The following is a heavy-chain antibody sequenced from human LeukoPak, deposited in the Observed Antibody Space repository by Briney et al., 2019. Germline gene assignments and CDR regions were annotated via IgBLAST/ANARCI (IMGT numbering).Heavy chain of an antibody. CDR3: ARDSSGYCFDY. Sequence: ASVKVSCKASGCTFTSYYMHWVRQAPGQGLEWMGIINPSGGSTSYAQKFQGRVTMTRDTSTSTVYMELSSLRSEDTAVYYCARDSSGYCFDYWGQGTLVTVSS. CDR1: GCTFTSYY. D-gene: IGHD3-22*01. CDR2: INPSGGST. J-gene: IGHJ4*02. V-gene: IGHV1-46*01.